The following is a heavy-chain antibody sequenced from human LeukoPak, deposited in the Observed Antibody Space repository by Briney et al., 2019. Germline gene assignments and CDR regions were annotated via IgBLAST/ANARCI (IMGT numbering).Heavy chain of an antibody. CDR1: GFTFSSYG. J-gene: IGHJ4*02. Sequence: GRSLRLSCAASGFTFSSYGMHWVRQAPGKGLEWVAVISYDGSNKYYADSVKGRFTISRDNSKNTLYLQMNSLRAEDTAVYYCAKPPDYYGSDYWGQGTLVTASS. CDR2: ISYDGSNK. CDR3: AKPPDYYGSDY. D-gene: IGHD3-10*01. V-gene: IGHV3-30*18.